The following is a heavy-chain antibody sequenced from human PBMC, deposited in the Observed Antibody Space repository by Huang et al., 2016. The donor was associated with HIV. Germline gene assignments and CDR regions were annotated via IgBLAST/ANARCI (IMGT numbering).Heavy chain of an antibody. V-gene: IGHV1-69*01. CDR3: ATSGSMDYYYYGMDV. CDR2: ITPIFGSA. Sequence: QVQLVQSGAEVKKPGSSVKVSCKASGGTFSKYAISWVRQAPGQGIEWMGGITPIFGSADYAQKFQGRVTIIADESTSTAYMDLSSLRSEDTAVYYCATSGSMDYYYYGMDVWGQGTTVTVSS. CDR1: GGTFSKYA. D-gene: IGHD2-2*03. J-gene: IGHJ6*02.